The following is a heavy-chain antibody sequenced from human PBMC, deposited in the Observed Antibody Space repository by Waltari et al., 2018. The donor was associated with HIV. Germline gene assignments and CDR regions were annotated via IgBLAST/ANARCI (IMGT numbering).Heavy chain of an antibody. CDR1: GFDLRHYS. CDR3: VRDDPGYGPIDY. Sequence: DVYLVESGGGVVKTGTSIRLTCEASGFDLRHYSMNWVRQSPMRGLEGVGSNRRGSNERHYLDSGRGRFVISRDDSESSVYLQMESLREEDTATYFCVRDDPGYGPIDYWGQGTLVTV. J-gene: IGHJ4*02. D-gene: IGHD2-15*01. V-gene: IGHV3-21*04. CDR2: NRRGSNER.